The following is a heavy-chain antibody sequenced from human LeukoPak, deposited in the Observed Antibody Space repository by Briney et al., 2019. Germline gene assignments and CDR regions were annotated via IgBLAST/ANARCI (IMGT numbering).Heavy chain of an antibody. J-gene: IGHJ4*02. CDR3: AKQYSSSWYNYFDY. V-gene: IGHV3-23*01. D-gene: IGHD6-13*01. CDR2: IYLDGVGT. CDR1: GFTFSKYA. Sequence: GGSLRLSCAASGFTFSKYAMSWVRQAPGKGLEWVSSIYLDGVGTYYADSVKGRFTISRDDSKNTLYLQMNSLSDEDTAVYYCAKQYSSSWYNYFDYWGQGTLVTVSS.